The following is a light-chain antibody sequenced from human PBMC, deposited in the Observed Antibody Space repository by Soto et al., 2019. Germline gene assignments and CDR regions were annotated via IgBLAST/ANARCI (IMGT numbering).Light chain of an antibody. V-gene: IGLV2-23*01. CDR3: CSYVGSSTYV. Sequence: QSVLTQPASVSGSPGQSITISCTGTSSDVVTYNLVSWYQQHPGKAPKLMVYEGTKRPSGVSNRFSGSKSGNTASLTISGLQAEDEADYYCCSYVGSSTYVFGTGTKVTVL. CDR1: SSDVVTYNL. J-gene: IGLJ1*01. CDR2: EGT.